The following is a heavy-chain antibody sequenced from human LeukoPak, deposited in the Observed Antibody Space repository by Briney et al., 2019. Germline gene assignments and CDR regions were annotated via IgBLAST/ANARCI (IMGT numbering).Heavy chain of an antibody. V-gene: IGHV4-59*08. Sequence: SETLSLTCTVSGGSISSYYWSWIRQPPGKGLEWIGYIYYSGSTNYNPSLKSRVTISVDTSKNQFSLKLSSVTAADTAVYYCARLRGYFNGPNAFDIWGQGTMVTVSS. CDR3: ARLRGYFNGPNAFDI. D-gene: IGHD6-13*01. CDR1: GGSISSYY. CDR2: IYYSGST. J-gene: IGHJ3*02.